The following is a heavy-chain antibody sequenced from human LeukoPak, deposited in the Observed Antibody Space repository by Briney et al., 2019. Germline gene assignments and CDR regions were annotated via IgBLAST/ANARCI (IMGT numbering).Heavy chain of an antibody. Sequence: ASVKVSCKASGYTFTGYYMHWVRQAPGEGLEWLGWINPHTGGRNYALKFQGWVTMTRDTSISTAYMELSRLRSDDTAVYYCARDARNGHTDYWGQGTLVTVSS. CDR2: INPHTGGR. J-gene: IGHJ4*02. CDR1: GYTFTGYY. D-gene: IGHD2-8*01. CDR3: ARDARNGHTDY. V-gene: IGHV1-2*04.